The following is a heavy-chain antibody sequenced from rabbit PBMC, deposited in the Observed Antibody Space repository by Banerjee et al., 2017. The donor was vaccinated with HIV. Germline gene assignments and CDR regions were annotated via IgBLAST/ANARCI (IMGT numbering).Heavy chain of an antibody. CDR2: ISTGNGVT. V-gene: IGHV1S40*01. D-gene: IGHD4-1*01. CDR3: ARRDVDNSGAFNL. Sequence: QSLEESRGGLVQPEGSLALTCKASGFTISSSYYMCWVRQAPGKGLEWIACISTGNGVTHYATWAKGRFTISKTSSTTVTLQMTSLTAADTATYFCARRDVDNSGAFNLWGQGTLVTVS. J-gene: IGHJ4*01. CDR1: GFTISSSYY.